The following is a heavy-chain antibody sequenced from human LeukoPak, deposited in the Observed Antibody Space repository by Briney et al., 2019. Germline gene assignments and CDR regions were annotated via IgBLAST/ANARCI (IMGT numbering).Heavy chain of an antibody. V-gene: IGHV4-34*01. CDR1: DGAFTGGF. CDR2: VDHSGST. CDR3: AREYPPYYVDIVATLGGHYFDY. D-gene: IGHD5-12*01. J-gene: IGHJ4*02. Sequence: SETLSLTCAVYDGAFTGGFWTWIRQPPGKGLEWVGEVDHSGSTNYNPSLKSRVTISVDTAKNQSSLKLSSVTAADTAVYYCAREYPPYYVDIVATLGGHYFDYWGQGTLVTVSS.